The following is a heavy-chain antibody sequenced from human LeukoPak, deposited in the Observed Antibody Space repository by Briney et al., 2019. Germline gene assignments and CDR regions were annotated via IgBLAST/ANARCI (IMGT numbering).Heavy chain of an antibody. CDR1: GGSVSSGSYY. CDR2: IYYSGST. V-gene: IGHV4-61*01. J-gene: IGHJ4*02. CDR3: VRGPGWGLVY. Sequence: SETLSLTCTVSGGSVSSGSYYWSWIRQPPGKGLEWIGYIYYSGSTNYNPSLKSRVTISVDTSKNQFSLKLCSVTAADTAVYYWVRGPGWGLVYCVQGAMVSVSS. D-gene: IGHD3/OR15-3a*01.